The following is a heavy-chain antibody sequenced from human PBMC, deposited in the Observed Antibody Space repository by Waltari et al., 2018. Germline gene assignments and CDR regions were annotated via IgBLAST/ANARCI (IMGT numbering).Heavy chain of an antibody. CDR3: ARAKAGYCSSTSCSYYYYYYMDV. CDR2: IYHSGST. J-gene: IGHJ6*03. Sequence: QVQLQESGPGLVKPSETLSLTCTVSGYSISSGYYWGWIRQPPGKGLEWIGSIYHSGSTYDNPSLKSRVTISVDTSKNQFSLKLSSVTAADTAVYYCARAKAGYCSSTSCSYYYYYYMDVWGKGTTVTISS. D-gene: IGHD2-2*01. V-gene: IGHV4-38-2*02. CDR1: GYSISSGYY.